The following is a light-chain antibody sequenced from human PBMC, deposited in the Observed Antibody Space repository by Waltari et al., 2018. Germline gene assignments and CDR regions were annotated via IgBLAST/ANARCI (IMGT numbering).Light chain of an antibody. V-gene: IGKV1-12*01. CDR2: ATS. J-gene: IGKJ3*01. CDR1: QAIRNW. CDR3: QQANSFPIT. Sequence: DIRMTQPPSYVSAYVGDRVTITCRASQAIRNWFAWDQQKPGKATNRLIYATSSLQTVVPSRFSGSGSGTEFTLTISSLQPEDFATYYCQQANSFPITFGPGTKVDIK.